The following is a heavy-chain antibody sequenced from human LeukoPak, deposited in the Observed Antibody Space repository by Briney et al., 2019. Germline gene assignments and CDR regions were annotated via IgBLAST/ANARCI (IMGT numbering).Heavy chain of an antibody. CDR2: ISSSRSYI. D-gene: IGHD3-22*01. Sequence: GGSLRLSCAASGFTFSSYSMNWVRQAPGKGLEWVSSISSSRSYIYYADSVKGRFTISRDNAKNSLYLQMNSLRAEDTAVYYCARGTLGSYYYDSSGYSFFDYWGQGTLVTVSS. V-gene: IGHV3-21*01. CDR3: ARGTLGSYYYDSSGYSFFDY. CDR1: GFTFSSYS. J-gene: IGHJ4*02.